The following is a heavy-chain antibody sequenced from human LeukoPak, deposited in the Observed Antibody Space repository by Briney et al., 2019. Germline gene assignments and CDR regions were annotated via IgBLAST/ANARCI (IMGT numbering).Heavy chain of an antibody. Sequence: GGSLRLSCAASGFTVSSNYMSWVRQAPGKGLEWVSVIYSGGSTYYADSVKGRFTISRDNSKNTLYLQMNSLRAEDTAVYYCAAPYDSSGYYTGNFDYWGQGTLVTVSS. J-gene: IGHJ4*02. CDR3: AAPYDSSGYYTGNFDY. D-gene: IGHD3-22*01. CDR2: IYSGGST. V-gene: IGHV3-53*01. CDR1: GFTVSSNY.